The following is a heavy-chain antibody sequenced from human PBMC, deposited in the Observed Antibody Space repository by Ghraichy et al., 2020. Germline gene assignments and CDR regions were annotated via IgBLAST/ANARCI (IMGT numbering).Heavy chain of an antibody. CDR2: IYYSGST. CDR3: ARVGIQLWLRFMDV. CDR1: GGSVSSGSYY. D-gene: IGHD5-18*01. J-gene: IGHJ6*03. Sequence: SETLSLTCTVSGGSVSSGSYYWSWIRQPPGKGLEWIGYIYYSGSTNYNPSLKSRVTISVDTSKNQFSLILSSVTAADTAVYYCARVGIQLWLRFMDVWGKGTTVTVAS. V-gene: IGHV4-61*01.